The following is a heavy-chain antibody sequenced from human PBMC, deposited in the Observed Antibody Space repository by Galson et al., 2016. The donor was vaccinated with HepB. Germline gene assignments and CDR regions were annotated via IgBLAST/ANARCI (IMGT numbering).Heavy chain of an antibody. CDR2: IDGPTPNN. J-gene: IGHJ4*02. D-gene: IGHD6-19*01. Sequence: SLRLSCAASGFTFRNYALSWVRRAPGKGLEWVSHIDGPTPNNHYADSVRGRFSIYRDNSRDTLYLQMDSLTAEDSAIYYCTTWLSHHFDYWGQGTRVTVSS. CDR3: TTWLSHHFDY. V-gene: IGHV3-23*01. CDR1: GFTFRNYA.